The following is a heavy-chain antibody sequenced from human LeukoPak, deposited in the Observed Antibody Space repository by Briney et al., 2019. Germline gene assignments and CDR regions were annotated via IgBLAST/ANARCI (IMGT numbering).Heavy chain of an antibody. J-gene: IGHJ4*02. D-gene: IGHD3-22*01. CDR1: GDSMSSHY. CDR2: VYYTGST. Sequence: KPSETLSLTCTVSGDSMSSHYWSWIRQPPGKGLEWIGYVYYTGSTNYNPSLKSRVTISVDTSKNQFSLKLSSVTAADTAVYYCARVASLGYYDSSGYFPWGFDYWGQGTLVTVSS. V-gene: IGHV4-59*08. CDR3: ARVASLGYYDSSGYFPWGFDY.